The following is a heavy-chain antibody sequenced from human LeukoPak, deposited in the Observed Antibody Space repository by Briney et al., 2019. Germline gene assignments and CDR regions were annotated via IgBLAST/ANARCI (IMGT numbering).Heavy chain of an antibody. CDR1: GGSFSGYY. V-gene: IGHV4-34*01. CDR2: INHSGST. CDR3: ARGAGFNKHIVVVTATNFDY. J-gene: IGHJ4*02. D-gene: IGHD2-21*02. Sequence: SSETLSLTCAVYGGSFSGYYWSWIRQPPGKGLEWIGEINHSGSTNYNLSLKSRVTISVDTSKNQFSLKLSSVTAADTAVYYCARGAGFNKHIVVVTATNFDYWGQGTLVTVSS.